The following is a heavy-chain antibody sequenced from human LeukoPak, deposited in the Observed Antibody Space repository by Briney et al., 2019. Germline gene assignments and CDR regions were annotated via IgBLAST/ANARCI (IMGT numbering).Heavy chain of an antibody. CDR3: ARYPPSYGDYSPHFDY. D-gene: IGHD4-17*01. J-gene: IGHJ4*02. V-gene: IGHV4-61*08. CDR2: IYYSGST. CDR1: GGSVSSGDYY. Sequence: PSQTLSLTCTVSGGSVSSGDYYWSWIRQPPGKGLEWIGYIYYSGSTNYNPSLKSRVTISVDTSKNQFSLKLSSVTAADTAVYYCARYPPSYGDYSPHFDYWGQGTLVTVSS.